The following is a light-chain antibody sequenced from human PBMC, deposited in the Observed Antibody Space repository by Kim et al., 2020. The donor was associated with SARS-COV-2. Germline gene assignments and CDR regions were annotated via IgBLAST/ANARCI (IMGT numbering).Light chain of an antibody. CDR1: DIGSKG. CDR2: YDR. J-gene: IGLJ3*02. CDR3: QVWGVGHPV. Sequence: AAPGDTARIGCGGNDIGSKGVHWWQQGPGQAPVLVIVYDRDRPSGIPVRFSGSKSGNTVTLTSDRVEAEDDADYFWQVWGVGHPVFGGGTQLTVL. V-gene: IGLV3-21*01.